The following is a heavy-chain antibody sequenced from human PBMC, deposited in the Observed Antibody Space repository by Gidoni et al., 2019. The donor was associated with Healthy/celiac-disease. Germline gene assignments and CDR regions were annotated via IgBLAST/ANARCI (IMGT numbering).Heavy chain of an antibody. CDR3: AKDGGNSGSYFWFDY. Sequence: QVQLVESGGGVVQPGRSLRLSCAASGFTFSSYGMHWVRQAPGKGLEWVAVISYDGSNKYYADSVKGRFTISRDNSKNTLYLQMNSLRAEDTAVYYCAKDGGNSGSYFWFDYWGQGTLVTVSS. D-gene: IGHD1-26*01. V-gene: IGHV3-30*18. CDR1: GFTFSSYG. CDR2: ISYDGSNK. J-gene: IGHJ4*02.